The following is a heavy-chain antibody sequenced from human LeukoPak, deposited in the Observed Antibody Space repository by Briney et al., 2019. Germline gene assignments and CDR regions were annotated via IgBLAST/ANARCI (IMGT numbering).Heavy chain of an antibody. D-gene: IGHD6-13*01. J-gene: IGHJ6*03. Sequence: GGSLRLSCAASGFTFSSYWMSWVRQAPGKGLEWVANIKEDGSEKYYVDSVKGRLTISRDNAKNSLYLQMNSLRAEDTAVYYCARDYTAGTRSYYMDVWGKRTTVTVSS. CDR3: ARDYTAGTRSYYMDV. V-gene: IGHV3-7*01. CDR1: GFTFSSYW. CDR2: IKEDGSEK.